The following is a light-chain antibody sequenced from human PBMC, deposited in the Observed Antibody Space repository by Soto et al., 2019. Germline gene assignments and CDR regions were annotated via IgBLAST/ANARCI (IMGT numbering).Light chain of an antibody. Sequence: EIVLTQSPATLSLAPGERATLSCRASQSVSSYLAWYQQKPGQAPRLLIYDTSNRATGIPARFSGSWSGTEFPLTISSLEPEDFAVYYCKQRSDWPPGYTFGQGTKLKIK. CDR2: DTS. CDR3: KQRSDWPPGYT. CDR1: QSVSSY. J-gene: IGKJ2*01. V-gene: IGKV3-11*01.